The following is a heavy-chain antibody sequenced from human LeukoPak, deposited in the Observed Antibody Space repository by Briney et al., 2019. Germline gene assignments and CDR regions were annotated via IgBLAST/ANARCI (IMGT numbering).Heavy chain of an antibody. CDR1: GFTFTDYY. Sequence: GGSLRLSCVASGFTFTDYYMTWIRQAPGKGLEWVSYISGVASDIHYADSVKGRFTISRDNAKNSVYLQMNSLRAEDTAVYYCVRGGAHGMDVWGQGTTVTVSS. CDR3: VRGGAHGMDV. CDR2: ISGVASDI. V-gene: IGHV3-11*01. D-gene: IGHD1-26*01. J-gene: IGHJ6*02.